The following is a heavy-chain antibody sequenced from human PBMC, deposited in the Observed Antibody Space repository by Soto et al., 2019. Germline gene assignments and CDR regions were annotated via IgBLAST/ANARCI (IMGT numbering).Heavy chain of an antibody. V-gene: IGHV5-51*01. D-gene: IGHD3-10*01. CDR3: ARPHYYGSDRYYFDY. Sequence: GESLKISCKGSGYSFTSYWIGWVRQMPGHGLEWMGIIYPGDSDTRYSPSFQGQVTISADKSISTAYLQWSSLKASDTAMYYCARPHYYGSDRYYFDYWGQGTLVTVSS. J-gene: IGHJ4*02. CDR1: GYSFTSYW. CDR2: IYPGDSDT.